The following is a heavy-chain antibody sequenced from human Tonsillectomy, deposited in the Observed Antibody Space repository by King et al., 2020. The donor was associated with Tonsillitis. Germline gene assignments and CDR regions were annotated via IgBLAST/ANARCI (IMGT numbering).Heavy chain of an antibody. D-gene: IGHD5-24*01. J-gene: IGHJ4*02. CDR3: ARDSRFGRWQQGGVAGGVYYFDY. CDR2: IIPIFGTA. Sequence: VQLVESGAEVKKPGSSVKVSCKASGGTFSSYAISWVRQAPGQGLEWMGGIIPIFGTANYAQKFQGRVTITADESTSTAYMELSSLRSEDTAVYYCARDSRFGRWQQGGVAGGVYYFDYWGQGTLVTVSS. V-gene: IGHV1-69*01. CDR1: GGTFSSYA.